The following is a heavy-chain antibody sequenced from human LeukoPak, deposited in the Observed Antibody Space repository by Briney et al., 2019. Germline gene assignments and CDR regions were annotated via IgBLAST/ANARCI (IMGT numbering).Heavy chain of an antibody. Sequence: AAVQSSCKAAGCTFTNDYMQWGRRAAGEGGEGRGMINPIVDSTSYAQRLQGRVTTTTDTSTRTFYMDLSTLRYEDTALYYCARVSSYYMDVWVKGTTVTISS. CDR1: GCTFTNDY. J-gene: IGHJ6*03. CDR3: ARVSSYYMDV. CDR2: INPIVDST. V-gene: IGHV1-46*01.